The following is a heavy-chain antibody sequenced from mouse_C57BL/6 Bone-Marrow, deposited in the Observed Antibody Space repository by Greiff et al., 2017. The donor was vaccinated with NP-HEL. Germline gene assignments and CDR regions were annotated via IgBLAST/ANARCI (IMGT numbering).Heavy chain of an antibody. J-gene: IGHJ4*01. CDR3: VSDYGNLRYAMDY. V-gene: IGHV10-1*01. CDR1: GFSFNTYA. D-gene: IGHD2-1*01. CDR2: IRSKSNNYAT. Sequence: EVMLVESGGGLVQPKGSLKLSCAASGFSFNTYAMNWVRQAPGKGLEWVARIRSKSNNYATYYADSVKDRFTISRDDSESMLYLQMNNLKTEDTAMYYCVSDYGNLRYAMDYWGQGTSVTVSS.